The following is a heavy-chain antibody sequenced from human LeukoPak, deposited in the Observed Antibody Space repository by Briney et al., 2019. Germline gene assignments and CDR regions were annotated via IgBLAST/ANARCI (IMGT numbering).Heavy chain of an antibody. J-gene: IGHJ4*02. CDR1: GFTVSSNY. CDR3: ARAPGTVTTS. CDR2: IYSGGST. V-gene: IGHV3-53*01. Sequence: GGSLRLSCAASGFTVSSNYMSWVRQAPGKGLEWVSVIYSGGSTYYADSVKGRFTISRYNSKNALYLQMNSLRAEDTAVYYSARAPGTVTTSWGQGTLVTVSS. D-gene: IGHD4-17*01.